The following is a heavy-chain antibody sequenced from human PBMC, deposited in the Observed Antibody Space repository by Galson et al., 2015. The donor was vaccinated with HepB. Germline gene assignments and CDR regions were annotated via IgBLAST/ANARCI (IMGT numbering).Heavy chain of an antibody. J-gene: IGHJ6*02. Sequence: SETLSLTCDVYDGSFSGYYWTWIRQPPGKGLEWIGEITHSGSTNYNPSLKSRATMSVDTSRNQFFLKLRSVTAADTAVYYCATTTVKIYYYYNMDVWAQGTTVTVSS. CDR1: DGSFSGYY. CDR2: ITHSGST. CDR3: ATTTVKIYYYYNMDV. V-gene: IGHV4-34*01. D-gene: IGHD4-11*01.